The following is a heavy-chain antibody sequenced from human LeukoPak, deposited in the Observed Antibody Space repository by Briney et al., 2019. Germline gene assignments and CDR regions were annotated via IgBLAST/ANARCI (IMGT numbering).Heavy chain of an antibody. CDR1: GYTFTSYG. D-gene: IGHD3-3*01. V-gene: IGHV1-18*01. J-gene: IGHJ4*02. CDR3: ARDPTIFGSPGGDY. Sequence: ASVKVSCKASGYTFTSYGISWVRQAPGQGLEWMGWISAYNGNTNYAQKLQGRVTMTTDTSTSTAYMELRCLRSDDTAVYYCARDPTIFGSPGGDYWGQGTLVTVSS. CDR2: ISAYNGNT.